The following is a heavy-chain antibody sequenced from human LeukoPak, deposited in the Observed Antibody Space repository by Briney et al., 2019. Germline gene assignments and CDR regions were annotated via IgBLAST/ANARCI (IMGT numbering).Heavy chain of an antibody. J-gene: IGHJ4*02. CDR2: IYYSGST. V-gene: IGHV4-30-4*01. CDR3: ARGYRGYDLEPLPVE. Sequence: PSETLSLTCTISGGIISSVDYYWSWIRQSPAKGLEWIGYIYYSGSTYYNPSLNSRVTISVETSKYQFYLTLNSVTPAHAAASDCARGYRGYDLEPLPVEGGEGTLDSVP. CDR1: GGIISSVDYY. D-gene: IGHD5-12*01.